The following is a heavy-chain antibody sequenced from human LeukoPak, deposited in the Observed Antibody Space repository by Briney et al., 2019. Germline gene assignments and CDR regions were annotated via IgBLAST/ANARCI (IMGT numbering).Heavy chain of an antibody. Sequence: GGSLRLSCAASGFTVSSNYVSLVRQAPGKGLEWVSVIYSGGSTYYADSVKGRFTTSRDNSKNTLYLQMNSLRAEDTAVYYCARVDYGSGNDYFDYWGQGTLVTVSS. CDR1: GFTVSSNY. CDR3: ARVDYGSGNDYFDY. V-gene: IGHV3-53*01. J-gene: IGHJ4*02. D-gene: IGHD3-10*01. CDR2: IYSGGST.